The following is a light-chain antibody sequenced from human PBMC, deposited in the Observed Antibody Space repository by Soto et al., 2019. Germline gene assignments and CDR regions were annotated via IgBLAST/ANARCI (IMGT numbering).Light chain of an antibody. J-gene: IGKJ5*01. V-gene: IGKV3-20*01. CDR1: QSVRRNS. Sequence: ENVLTQSPGTRSMSPGERAALACRASQSVRRNSLAWYQQKRGQAPRLLIYDVSSRAAGIPDRFSGSGSGTDFTLTISRLEPEDFAMYYCQQYGDSSITFGQGTRLEIK. CDR3: QQYGDSSIT. CDR2: DVS.